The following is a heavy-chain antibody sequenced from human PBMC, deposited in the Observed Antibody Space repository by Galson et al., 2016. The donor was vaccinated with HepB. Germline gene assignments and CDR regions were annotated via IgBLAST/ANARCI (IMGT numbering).Heavy chain of an antibody. CDR1: GGTFSNYA. V-gene: IGHV1-69*13. J-gene: IGHJ2*01. Sequence: SVKVSCKASGGTFSNYAISWVRQAPGQGLEWMGGIIPIYRRSNYAQKFQGRVTITAAESTSMAYMEVSRLKSEDTAVYYCARDRVVCDRDCSTSGYFDLWGGGTLVTVSS. CDR3: ARDRVVCDRDCSTSGYFDL. D-gene: IGHD2-21*02. CDR2: IIPIYRRS.